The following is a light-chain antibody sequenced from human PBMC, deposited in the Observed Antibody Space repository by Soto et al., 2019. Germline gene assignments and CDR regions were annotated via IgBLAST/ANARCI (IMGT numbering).Light chain of an antibody. Sequence: ENVLTQSPGTLSLSPGERATLSCRASQTVSSTYLAWYQQKPGQAPRLLIYGASSRATGIPDRFSGTVSGTDFTLTISRLEPEDFAVYYCQQYGSSPITFGQGKRLEIK. J-gene: IGKJ5*01. CDR1: QTVSSTY. CDR3: QQYGSSPIT. V-gene: IGKV3-20*01. CDR2: GAS.